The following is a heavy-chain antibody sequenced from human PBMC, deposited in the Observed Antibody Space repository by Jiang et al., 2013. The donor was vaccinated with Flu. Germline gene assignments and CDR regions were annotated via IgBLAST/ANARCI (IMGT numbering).Heavy chain of an antibody. Sequence: QTLSLTCAISGDSVSSNSAAWNWIRQSPSRGLEWLGRTYYRSKWYNDYAVSVKSRITINPDTSKNQFSLQLNSVTPEDTAVYYCARALLKGDFWSGYYADYFDYWGQGTLVTVSS. V-gene: IGHV6-1*01. CDR3: ARALLKGDFWSGYYADYFDY. CDR1: GDSVSSNSAA. J-gene: IGHJ4*02. CDR2: TYYRSKWYN. D-gene: IGHD3-3*01.